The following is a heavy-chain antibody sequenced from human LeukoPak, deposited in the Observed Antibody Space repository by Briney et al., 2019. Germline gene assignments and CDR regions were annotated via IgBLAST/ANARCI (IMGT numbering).Heavy chain of an antibody. D-gene: IGHD2-15*01. Sequence: KSSETLSLTCAVYGGSFSGYYWSWIRQPPGKGLEWIGEINHSGSTNYNPSLKSRVTISVDTSKNQFSLKLSSVTAADTAVYYCARNGDYSMDYWGQGTLVTVSS. J-gene: IGHJ4*02. CDR1: GGSFSGYY. CDR3: ARNGDYSMDY. CDR2: INHSGST. V-gene: IGHV4-34*01.